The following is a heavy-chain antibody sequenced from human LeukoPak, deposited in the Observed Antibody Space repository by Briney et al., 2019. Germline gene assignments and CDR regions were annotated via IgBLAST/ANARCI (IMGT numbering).Heavy chain of an antibody. CDR1: GFTFSSYA. V-gene: IGHV3-23*01. CDR3: ARDGGHTVANYFDY. Sequence: GGSLRLSCAASGFTFSSYAMSWVRQAPGKGLEWVSAISGSGGSTYYADSVKGRFTISRDNSKNTLYLQMNSLRAEDTAVYYCARDGGHTVANYFDYWGQGTLVTVSS. D-gene: IGHD4-23*01. CDR2: ISGSGGST. J-gene: IGHJ4*02.